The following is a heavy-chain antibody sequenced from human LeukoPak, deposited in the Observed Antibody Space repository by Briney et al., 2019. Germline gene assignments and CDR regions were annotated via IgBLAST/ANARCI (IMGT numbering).Heavy chain of an antibody. CDR3: ARDLGAGRFDY. V-gene: IGHV3-7*01. D-gene: IGHD3-16*01. Sequence: GGSLRLSCAASGFTFSSYWMSWVRQSPGKGLEWVANINQDGSENHYVNSVRGRFTISRDNAKNSLYLQMDSLRVEDTAVYFCARDLGAGRFDYWGQGTLVAVSS. CDR1: GFTFSSYW. J-gene: IGHJ4*02. CDR2: INQDGSEN.